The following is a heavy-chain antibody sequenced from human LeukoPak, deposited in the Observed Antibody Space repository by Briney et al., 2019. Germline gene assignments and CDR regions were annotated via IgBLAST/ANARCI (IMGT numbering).Heavy chain of an antibody. CDR3: ARGGQFMITPPID. Sequence: GGSLRHSCAASGFTFSSYSMNWVRQAPGKGLEWVSYISSSSSTIYYADSVKGRFTISRDNAKNSLYLQMNSLRAEDTAVYYCARGGQFMITPPIDWGQGTLVTVSS. CDR2: ISSSSSTI. CDR1: GFTFSSYS. D-gene: IGHD3-16*01. V-gene: IGHV3-48*01. J-gene: IGHJ4*02.